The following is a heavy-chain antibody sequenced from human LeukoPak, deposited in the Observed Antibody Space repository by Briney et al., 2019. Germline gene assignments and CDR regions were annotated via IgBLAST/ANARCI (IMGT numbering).Heavy chain of an antibody. CDR3: ARDRPAAPTYYYYGMDV. V-gene: IGHV1-46*01. D-gene: IGHD2-15*01. CDR1: GYTFTSYY. J-gene: IGHJ6*04. Sequence: ASVKVSCKASGYTFTSYYMHWVRQAPGQGLEWMGIINPSGGSTSYAQKFQGRVTMTRDTSTSTVYMELSSLRSEDTAVYYCARDRPAAPTYYYYGMDVWGKGTTVTVSS. CDR2: INPSGGST.